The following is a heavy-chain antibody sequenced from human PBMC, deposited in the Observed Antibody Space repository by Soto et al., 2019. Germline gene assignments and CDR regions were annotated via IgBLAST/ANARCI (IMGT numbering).Heavy chain of an antibody. CDR1: GYTFTSYG. J-gene: IGHJ2*01. Sequence: GASVKVSCKASGYTFTSYGISWVRQAPGQGLEWMGWISAYNGNTNYAQKLQGRVTMTTDTSTSTAYMELRSLRSDDTAVYYCARLYDSSGYTWYFDLWGRGTLVTVSS. V-gene: IGHV1-18*01. D-gene: IGHD3-22*01. CDR2: ISAYNGNT. CDR3: ARLYDSSGYTWYFDL.